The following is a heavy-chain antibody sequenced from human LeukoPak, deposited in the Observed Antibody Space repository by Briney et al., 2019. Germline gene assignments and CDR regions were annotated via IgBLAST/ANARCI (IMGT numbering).Heavy chain of an antibody. CDR2: ISGSGGST. CDR1: GFTFSSYG. Sequence: GGSLRLSCAASGFTFSSYGMSWVRQAPGKGLEWVSAISGSGGSTYYADSVKGRFTISRDNSKNTLYLQMNSLRAEDTAVYYCAKPPRYCTSSSCFGGFDYWGQGTLVTVSS. D-gene: IGHD2-2*01. V-gene: IGHV3-23*01. CDR3: AKPPRYCTSSSCFGGFDY. J-gene: IGHJ4*02.